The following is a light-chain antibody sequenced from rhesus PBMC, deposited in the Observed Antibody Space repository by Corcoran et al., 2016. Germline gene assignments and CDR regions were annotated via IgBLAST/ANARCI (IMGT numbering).Light chain of an antibody. CDR3: QHYNDNPYS. CDR1: QNIYSN. V-gene: IGKV1S12*01. Sequence: DIQMTQSPSVLSASAGDRVTISWRASQNIYSNLAWYQQKPGIAPKFLIYAASSLQTGIPSRFSGSGSGTDFTLTINSLQPEDSAAYYCQHYNDNPYSFSQGAKVEIK. CDR2: AAS. J-gene: IGKJ2*01.